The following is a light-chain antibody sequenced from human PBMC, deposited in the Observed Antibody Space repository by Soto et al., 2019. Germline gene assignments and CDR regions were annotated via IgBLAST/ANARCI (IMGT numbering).Light chain of an antibody. Sequence: DIVLTQSPATLSLSPGNRVTLSCRANERISHSLAWYQQRPGQAPRILIYDASFRATGIPERFSGSGSGTDFPLSISSLEPEDFAVYYCQLSKQRSSWPPIAFGQGTRLDLK. CDR2: DAS. CDR3: QLSKQRSSWPPIA. CDR1: ERISHS. J-gene: IGKJ5*01. V-gene: IGKV3-11*01.